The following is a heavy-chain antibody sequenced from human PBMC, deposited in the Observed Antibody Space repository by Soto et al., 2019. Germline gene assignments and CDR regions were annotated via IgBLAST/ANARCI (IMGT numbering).Heavy chain of an antibody. Sequence: PGGSLRLSCAASGFTFSSYAMGWVRQGPGKGLEWVAVVSIGGSTHYADSVRGRFTISRDNSKNTLSLQMNSLTAEDTAVYFCANRRGAGGHFDYWGQGXLVTVSS. D-gene: IGHD2-15*01. J-gene: IGHJ4*02. CDR3: ANRRGAGGHFDY. CDR1: GFTFSSYA. CDR2: VSIGGST. V-gene: IGHV3-23*01.